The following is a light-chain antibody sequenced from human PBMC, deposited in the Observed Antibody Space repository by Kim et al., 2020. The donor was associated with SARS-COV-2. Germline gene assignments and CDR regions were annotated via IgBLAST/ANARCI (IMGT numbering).Light chain of an antibody. CDR1: QSVSSN. CDR2: GAS. J-gene: IGKJ1*01. Sequence: SPGERATLSCRASQSVSSNLAWYQQKPGKAPRLLSYGASTRATGIPARFSGSGSGTEFTLTISSLQSEDFAVYYCQQYNNWPTWTFGQGTKVDIK. CDR3: QQYNNWPTWT. V-gene: IGKV3-15*01.